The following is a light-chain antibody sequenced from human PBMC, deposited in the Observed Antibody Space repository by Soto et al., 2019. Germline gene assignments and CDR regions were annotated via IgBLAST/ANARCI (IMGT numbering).Light chain of an antibody. V-gene: IGKV4-1*01. CDR2: WAS. Sequence: DIVMTQSPDSLAVSLGERATINCKSSQSVLYSSNNKNYLAWYQQKPGQPPKLLMYWASTRESGVPDRFSGSGSGTDFTLTISSLQAADVAVYSCQQYYSTPYTFGQGTKLEIK. J-gene: IGKJ2*01. CDR1: QSVLYSSNNKNY. CDR3: QQYYSTPYT.